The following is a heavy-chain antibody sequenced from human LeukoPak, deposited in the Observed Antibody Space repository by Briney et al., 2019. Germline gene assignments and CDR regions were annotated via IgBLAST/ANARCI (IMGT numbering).Heavy chain of an antibody. CDR1: GFTFSSYG. CDR3: ARGHSSSWYWGFDY. D-gene: IGHD6-13*01. V-gene: IGHV3-30*02. CDR2: KRYDGSNK. Sequence: GGSLRLSCAASGFTFSSYGMHWVRQAPGKGLEWVAFKRYDGSNKYYADSVKGRFTISRDNAKNSLYLQMNSLRAEDTAVYYCARGHSSSWYWGFDYWGQGTLVTVSS. J-gene: IGHJ4*02.